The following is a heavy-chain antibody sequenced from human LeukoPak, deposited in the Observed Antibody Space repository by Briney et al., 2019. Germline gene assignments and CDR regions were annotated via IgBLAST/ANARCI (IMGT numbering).Heavy chain of an antibody. CDR3: ARYYDILTGYSNFDY. CDR2: ISAYNGNT. J-gene: IGHJ4*02. D-gene: IGHD3-9*01. V-gene: IGHV1-18*01. CDR1: GYTFTSYG. Sequence: ASVKVSCKASGYTFTSYGISWVRQAPGQGLEWMGWISAYNGNTNYAQKLQGRVTMTTDTSTSTAYMELRSLRSDDTVVYYCARYYDILTGYSNFDYWGQGTLVTVSS.